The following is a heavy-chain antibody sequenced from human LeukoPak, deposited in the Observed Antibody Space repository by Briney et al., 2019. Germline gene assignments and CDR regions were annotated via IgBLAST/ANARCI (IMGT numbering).Heavy chain of an antibody. Sequence: ASVKVSCKASGYTFTSYAMHWVRQAPGQRLEWMGWINAGNGNTKYSQKFQGRVTITRDTSASTAYMELSSLRSEDTAVFYCARGPAAIRWFDPWGQGTLVTVSS. V-gene: IGHV1-3*01. CDR2: INAGNGNT. CDR3: ARGPAAIRWFDP. D-gene: IGHD2-2*01. CDR1: GYTFTSYA. J-gene: IGHJ5*02.